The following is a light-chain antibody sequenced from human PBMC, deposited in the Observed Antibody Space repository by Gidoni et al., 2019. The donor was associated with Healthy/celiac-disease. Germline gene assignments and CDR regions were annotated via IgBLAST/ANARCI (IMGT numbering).Light chain of an antibody. J-gene: IGKJ5*01. CDR3: QQFRGIT. CDR2: GAS. Sequence: EIVLTQSPGTLSLSPGERATLSCRASQSVSRSYLAWYQQKPGQAPRLLIYGASSRATGIPDRFSGSGSGTDFTLTISRLEPEDFALYYCQQFRGITFGQGTRLEIK. V-gene: IGKV3-20*01. CDR1: QSVSRSY.